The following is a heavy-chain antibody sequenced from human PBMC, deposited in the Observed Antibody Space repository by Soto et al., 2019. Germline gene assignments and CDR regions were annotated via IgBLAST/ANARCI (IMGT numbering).Heavy chain of an antibody. D-gene: IGHD3-10*01. CDR1: GGSITKYF. Sequence: SETLSLTCSVSGGSITKYFWSWIRQPPGKGLEWIGFIYHSGITNYNPSLMSRVTISVDKSKNQFSLKLSSVTAADTAVYYCARKGWGITMVRGASSPFDYWGQGTLVTVSS. CDR2: IYHSGIT. CDR3: ARKGWGITMVRGASSPFDY. V-gene: IGHV4-59*12. J-gene: IGHJ4*02.